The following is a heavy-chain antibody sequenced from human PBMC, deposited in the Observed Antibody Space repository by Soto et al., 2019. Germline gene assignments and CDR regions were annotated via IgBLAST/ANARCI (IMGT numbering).Heavy chain of an antibody. Sequence: SETLSLTCTVSGGSISSSSYYWGWIRQPPGKGLEWIGSIYYSGSTYYNPSLKSRVTISVDTSKNQFSLKLSSVTAADTAVYYCARHQYRITIFGVVSNWFDPWGQGTLVTVSS. J-gene: IGHJ5*02. V-gene: IGHV4-39*01. CDR3: ARHQYRITIFGVVSNWFDP. D-gene: IGHD3-3*01. CDR1: GGSISSSSYY. CDR2: IYYSGST.